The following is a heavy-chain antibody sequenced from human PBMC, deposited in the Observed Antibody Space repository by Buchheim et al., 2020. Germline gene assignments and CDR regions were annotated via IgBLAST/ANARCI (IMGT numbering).Heavy chain of an antibody. CDR2: IYSSGNA. V-gene: IGHV4-4*07. Sequence: QVHLQESGPGLVKPSETLSLTCNVSGGSIKTYYWSWIRQAAGKGLELVGRIYSSGNANYSPSLRSRVTMSVDTSSNKVFLRLTSVTAADTAVYFCAREVKTAIPDYWGQG. D-gene: IGHD2-21*02. CDR1: GGSIKTYY. J-gene: IGHJ4*02. CDR3: AREVKTAIPDY.